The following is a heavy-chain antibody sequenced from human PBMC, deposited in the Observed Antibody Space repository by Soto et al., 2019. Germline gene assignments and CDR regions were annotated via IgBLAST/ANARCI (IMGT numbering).Heavy chain of an antibody. CDR1: GFAFNNYG. J-gene: IGHJ4*02. V-gene: IGHV3-21*01. D-gene: IGHD2-2*01. Sequence: LRLSCTVSGFAFNNYGINWVRQAPGKGLEWVSSISKGDYTYYSDSVKGRFAISRDNAKSSVSLQMNTLRVEDTAVYYCAREDSIIIPAVSDFWGQGTLVTVSS. CDR2: ISKGDYT. CDR3: AREDSIIIPAVSDF.